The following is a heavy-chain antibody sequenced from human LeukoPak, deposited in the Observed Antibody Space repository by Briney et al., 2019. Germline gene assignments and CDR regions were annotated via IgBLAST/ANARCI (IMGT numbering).Heavy chain of an antibody. J-gene: IGHJ4*02. CDR2: IYSGGST. D-gene: IGHD1-26*01. CDR1: GFTFSNHW. CDR3: ARRSGSYFDY. V-gene: IGHV3-66*04. Sequence: GGSLRLSCAASGFTFSNHWMSWVRQAPGKGLEWVSVIYSGGSTYYADSVKGRFTISRDNSKNTLYLQMNSLRAEDTAVYYCARRSGSYFDYWGQGTLVTVSS.